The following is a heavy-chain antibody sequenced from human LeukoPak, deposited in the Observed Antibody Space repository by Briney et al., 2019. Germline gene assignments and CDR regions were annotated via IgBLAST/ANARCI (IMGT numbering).Heavy chain of an antibody. CDR2: IYTSGST. J-gene: IGHJ3*02. D-gene: IGHD2-2*01. CDR3: AREGSSTSLDAFDI. V-gene: IGHV4-4*07. Sequence: PSETLSLTCTVSGGSISSYYWSWIRQPAGKGLEWIGRIYTSGSTNYNPSLKSRVTMSVDTSRNQFSLKLSSVTAADTAVYYCAREGSSTSLDAFDIWGQGTMVTVSS. CDR1: GGSISSYY.